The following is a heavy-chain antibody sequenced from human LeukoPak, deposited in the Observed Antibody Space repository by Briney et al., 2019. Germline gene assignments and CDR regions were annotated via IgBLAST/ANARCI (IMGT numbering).Heavy chain of an antibody. CDR3: AREKNYGRPQNAFDI. CDR2: FYYSGST. D-gene: IGHD1-7*01. CDR1: GGSVSSDSYY. Sequence: PSETLSLTCTVSGGSVSSDSYYWSWIRQPPGKGLDWIGFFYYSGSTNYNPSVKSRVTISVDTSKNQFSLKLTSVTAADTAVYYCAREKNYGRPQNAFDIWGQGTMVTVSS. J-gene: IGHJ3*02. V-gene: IGHV4-61*01.